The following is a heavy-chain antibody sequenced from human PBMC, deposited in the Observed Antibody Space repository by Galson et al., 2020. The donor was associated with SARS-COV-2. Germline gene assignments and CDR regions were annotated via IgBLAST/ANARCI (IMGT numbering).Heavy chain of an antibody. J-gene: IGHJ6*03. Sequence: GESLKISCAASGFTFSSYAMSWVRQAPGKGLEWVSAISGSGGSTYYADSVKGRFTISRDNSKNTLYLQMNSLRAEDTAVYYCAKGSWPGYSTHYYYYMDVWGKGTTVTVSS. CDR3: AKGSWPGYSTHYYYYMDV. D-gene: IGHD3-9*01. V-gene: IGHV3-23*01. CDR1: GFTFSSYA. CDR2: ISGSGGST.